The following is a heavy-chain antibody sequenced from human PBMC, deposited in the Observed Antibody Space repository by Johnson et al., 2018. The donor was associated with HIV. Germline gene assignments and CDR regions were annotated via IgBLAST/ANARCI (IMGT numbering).Heavy chain of an antibody. CDR1: GFTFSSYD. Sequence: VQLVESGGGLVQPGGSLRLSCAASGFTFSSYDMHLVRQATGKGLEWVSAIGTAGDTYYPGSVKGRFTISRENAKNSLYLQMNSLRAEDTAVYYCARDSSSWRPSGAFDIWGQGTMVTVSS. D-gene: IGHD6-13*01. CDR2: IGTAGDT. CDR3: ARDSSSWRPSGAFDI. V-gene: IGHV3-13*01. J-gene: IGHJ3*02.